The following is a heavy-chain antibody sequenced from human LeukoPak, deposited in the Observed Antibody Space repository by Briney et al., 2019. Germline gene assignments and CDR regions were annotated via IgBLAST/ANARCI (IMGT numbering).Heavy chain of an antibody. CDR3: AREVGYCSSTSCYNAEPNWFDP. Sequence: ASETLSLTCTVSGGSISSSSYYWGWIRQPPGKGLEWIGYIYHSGSTYYNPSLKSRVTISVDRSKNQFSLKLSSVTAADTAVYYCAREVGYCSSTSCYNAEPNWFDPWGQGTLVTVSS. J-gene: IGHJ5*02. V-gene: IGHV4-30-2*01. CDR1: GGSISSSSYY. CDR2: IYHSGST. D-gene: IGHD2-2*02.